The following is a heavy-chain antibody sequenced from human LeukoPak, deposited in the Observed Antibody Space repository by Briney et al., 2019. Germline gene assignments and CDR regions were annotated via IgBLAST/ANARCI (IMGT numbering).Heavy chain of an antibody. V-gene: IGHV3-21*01. D-gene: IGHD5-12*01. CDR2: ISTSSSYI. Sequence: GGSLRLSCAASGVIFSGYSMNWVRRAPGMGLEWVSSISTSSSYIYYADSVKGRFTISRDNAKNSLYLQMNSLRAEDTAVYYCAREYSGYGDFDYWGQGTLVTVSS. CDR3: AREYSGYGDFDY. J-gene: IGHJ4*02. CDR1: GVIFSGYS.